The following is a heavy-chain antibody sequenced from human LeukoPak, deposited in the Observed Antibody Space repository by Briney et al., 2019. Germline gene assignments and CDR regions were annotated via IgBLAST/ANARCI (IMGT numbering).Heavy chain of an antibody. V-gene: IGHV4-61*05. Sequence: SETLSLTCSVSGASISSSSYYWGWIRQPPGKGLEWIGYIYYTGSTNSNPSLKSRLTISLDTSKNQFSLKLTSVTAADTAIYYCASSYFYDGNRYFDYWGQGALVTVSS. CDR3: ASSYFYDGNRYFDY. D-gene: IGHD3-22*01. CDR2: IYYTGST. J-gene: IGHJ4*02. CDR1: GASISSSSYY.